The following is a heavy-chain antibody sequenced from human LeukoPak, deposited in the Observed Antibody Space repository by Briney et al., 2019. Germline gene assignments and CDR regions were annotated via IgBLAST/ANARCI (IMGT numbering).Heavy chain of an antibody. D-gene: IGHD6-19*01. CDR1: GFTFSNYS. CDR3: AKDHLPGIVVADRDY. CDR2: ISGSGGTT. Sequence: PGGSLRLSCAASGFTFSNYSMNWVRQAPGRGLEWVSAISGSGGTTYYADSVKGRFTISRDNSKSTLYLQINSLRAEDTAVYYCAKDHLPGIVVADRDYWGQGTLVTVSS. V-gene: IGHV3-23*01. J-gene: IGHJ4*02.